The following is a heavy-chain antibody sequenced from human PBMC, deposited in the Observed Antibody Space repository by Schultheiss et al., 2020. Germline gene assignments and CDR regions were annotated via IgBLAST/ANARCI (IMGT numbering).Heavy chain of an antibody. CDR3: ARDFGAGDGYNSAYYYGMDV. CDR1: GFTFSSYW. D-gene: IGHD5-24*01. CDR2: IWYDGSNK. Sequence: GGSLRLSCAASGFTFSSYWMHWVRQAPGKGLEWVAVIWYDGSNKYYADSVKGRFTISRDNSKNTLYLQMNSLRAEDTAVYYCARDFGAGDGYNSAYYYGMDVWGQGTTVTVSS. J-gene: IGHJ6*02. V-gene: IGHV3-33*08.